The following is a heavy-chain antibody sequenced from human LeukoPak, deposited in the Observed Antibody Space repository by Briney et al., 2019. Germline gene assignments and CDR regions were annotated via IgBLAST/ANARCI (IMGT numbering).Heavy chain of an antibody. V-gene: IGHV3-13*01. Sequence: GGFLRLSCAASGFTFSTYDMHWVRQATGKGLEWVSAIDTTGDTYYPGSVKGRFTISRDNSKNTMYLQMNSLRAEDTAVYYCAKGGYIMVYLYYMGVWGTGTTVTISS. CDR1: GFTFSTYD. CDR3: AKGGYIMVYLYYMGV. CDR2: IDTTGDT. D-gene: IGHD2-8*01. J-gene: IGHJ6*03.